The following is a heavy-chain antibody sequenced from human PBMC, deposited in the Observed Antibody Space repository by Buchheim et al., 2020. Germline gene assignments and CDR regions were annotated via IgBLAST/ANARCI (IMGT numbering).Heavy chain of an antibody. D-gene: IGHD5-12*01. V-gene: IGHV3-23*01. CDR2: ISGSAGST. J-gene: IGHJ4*02. Sequence: EVQLLESGGGLVQPGGSLRLSCAASGFTFSSYGMNWVRQAPGKGLEWVSGISGSAGSTYYADSVEGRFTISRDNSKNTLYLQMNSLRAEDTAVYYCAKGRSEYDYRPDYWGQGTL. CDR3: AKGRSEYDYRPDY. CDR1: GFTFSSYG.